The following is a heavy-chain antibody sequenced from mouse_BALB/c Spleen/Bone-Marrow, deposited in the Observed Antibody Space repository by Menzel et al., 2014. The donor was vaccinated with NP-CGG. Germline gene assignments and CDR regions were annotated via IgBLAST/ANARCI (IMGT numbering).Heavy chain of an antibody. CDR1: GYTFTSYY. J-gene: IGHJ4*01. CDR2: INPSNGGT. Sequence: QVQLTDSGAELVKPGASVKLSCKASGYTFTSYYMYWVKQRPGQGLEWFGEINPSNGGTNFNEKFKNKATLTVDKSSSTAYMQLSSLTSEDSAGYYCSRGRRDALDYWGQGTPVTVSS. CDR3: SRGRRDALDY. V-gene: IGHV1S81*02.